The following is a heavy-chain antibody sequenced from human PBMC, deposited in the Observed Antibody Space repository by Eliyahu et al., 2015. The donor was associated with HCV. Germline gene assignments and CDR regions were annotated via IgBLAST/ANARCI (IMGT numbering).Heavy chain of an antibody. CDR1: GGSISRAXYX. V-gene: IGHV4-61*02. J-gene: IGHJ4*02. D-gene: IGHD6-19*01. CDR2: IYSSGST. Sequence: QVQLQESGPGLVKPSQTLSLTCTVSGGSISRAXYXWXGIRQPAGKGLEWIGRIYSSGSTNYNPSLKSRVTISVDTSKNQFSLKLSSVTAADTAVYYCARGFAWLAVAGTVSGYFDYWGQGTLVTVSS. CDR3: ARGFAWLAVAGTVSGYFDY.